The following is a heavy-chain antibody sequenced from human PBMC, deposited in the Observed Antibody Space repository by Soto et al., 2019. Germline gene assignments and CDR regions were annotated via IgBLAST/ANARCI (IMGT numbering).Heavy chain of an antibody. CDR1: GGTLTNHA. V-gene: IGHV1-69*12. CDR3: AAIRGEYRLGGAIDI. Sequence: QVHLVQSGAELKKPGSSVKLSCKTSGGTLTNHAIIWVRQAPGQRLLWMGGIIPTFGTVNYSLKFQVRLTXXADEKTGTASMELTYLTPEDTAVYYCAAIRGEYRLGGAIDIWGQGTVVTVSA. D-gene: IGHD3-16*01. J-gene: IGHJ3*02. CDR2: IIPTFGTV.